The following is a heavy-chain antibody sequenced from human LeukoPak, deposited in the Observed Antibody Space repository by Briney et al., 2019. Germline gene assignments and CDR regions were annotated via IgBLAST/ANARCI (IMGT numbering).Heavy chain of an antibody. CDR2: ISGDGGGT. D-gene: IGHD4-17*01. J-gene: IGHJ4*02. V-gene: IGHV3-23*01. CDR1: GLTFSSYV. CDR3: ARETYGYWDY. Sequence: GGSLRLSCAASGLTFSSYVMAWVRQAPGQGLEWVSAISGDGGGTYYADSVKGRFTISRDNSKNTLYLQMNSLRAEDTAVYYCARETYGYWDYWGQGTLVTVSS.